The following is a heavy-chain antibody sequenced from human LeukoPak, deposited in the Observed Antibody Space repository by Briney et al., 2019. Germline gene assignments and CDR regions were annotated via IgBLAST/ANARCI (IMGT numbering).Heavy chain of an antibody. D-gene: IGHD3-22*01. CDR3: ARDHDSSGYYRGGY. V-gene: IGHV3-66*01. Sequence: GGSLRLSCAASGFTVSSNYMSWVRQAPGKGLEWVSVIYSGGSTYYADSVKGRFIISRDNSKNTLYLQMNSLRAEDTAVYYCARDHDSSGYYRGGYWGQGTLVTVSS. CDR1: GFTVSSNY. J-gene: IGHJ4*02. CDR2: IYSGGST.